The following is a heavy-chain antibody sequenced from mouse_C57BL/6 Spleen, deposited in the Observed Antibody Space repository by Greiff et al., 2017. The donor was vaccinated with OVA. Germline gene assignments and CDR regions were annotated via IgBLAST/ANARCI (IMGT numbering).Heavy chain of an antibody. CDR2: IDPSDSYT. D-gene: IGHD2-1*01. Sequence: QVQLQQPGAELVKPGASVKLSCKASGYTFTSYWMQWVKQRPGQGLEWIGEIDPSDSYTNYNQKFKGKATLTVDTSSSTAYMQLSSLTSEDSAVYYCAKPIYYGKDGYAMDYWGQGTSVTVSS. V-gene: IGHV1-50*01. CDR1: GYTFTSYW. CDR3: AKPIYYGKDGYAMDY. J-gene: IGHJ4*01.